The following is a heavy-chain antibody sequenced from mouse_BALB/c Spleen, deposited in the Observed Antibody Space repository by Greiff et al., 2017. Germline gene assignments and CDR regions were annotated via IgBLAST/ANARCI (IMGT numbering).Heavy chain of an antibody. Sequence: EVKVEESGGGLVKPGGSLKLSCAASGFTFSDYYMYWVRQTPEKRLEWVATISDGGSYTYYPDSVKGRFTISRDNAKNNLYLQMSSLKSEDTAMYYCARDQDYGGMDYWGQGTSVTVSS. CDR3: ARDQDYGGMDY. V-gene: IGHV5-4*02. J-gene: IGHJ4*01. D-gene: IGHD2-4*01. CDR1: GFTFSDYY. CDR2: ISDGGSYT.